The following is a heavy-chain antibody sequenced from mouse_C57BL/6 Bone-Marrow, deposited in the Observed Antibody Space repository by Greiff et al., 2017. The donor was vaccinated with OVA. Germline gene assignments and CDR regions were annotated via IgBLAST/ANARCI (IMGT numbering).Heavy chain of an antibody. J-gene: IGHJ2*01. CDR3: ARLNYDGSIYFDY. V-gene: IGHV1-64*01. CDR1: GYTFTSYW. D-gene: IGHD1-1*01. Sequence: QVQLQQPGAELVKPGASVKLSCKASGYTFTSYWMHWVKQRPGQGLEWIGMIHPNSGSTNYNEKFKSKATLTVDKSSSTAYMQLSSLTSEDSAVYYCARLNYDGSIYFDYWGQGTTLTVSS. CDR2: IHPNSGST.